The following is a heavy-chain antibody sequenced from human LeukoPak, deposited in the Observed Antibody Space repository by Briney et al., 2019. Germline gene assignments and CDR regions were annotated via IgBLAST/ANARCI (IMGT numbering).Heavy chain of an antibody. D-gene: IGHD3-22*01. V-gene: IGHV3-21*01. Sequence: KSGGSLRLSCAASGFTFSSYSMNWVRQAPGQGLEWVSSISSSSSYIYSADSVKGRFTISRDNAKNSLYLQMNSLRAEDTAVYYCARDLAPYYYDSSGYYSGPFDYWGQGTLVTVSS. J-gene: IGHJ4*02. CDR2: ISSSSSYI. CDR3: ARDLAPYYYDSSGYYSGPFDY. CDR1: GFTFSSYS.